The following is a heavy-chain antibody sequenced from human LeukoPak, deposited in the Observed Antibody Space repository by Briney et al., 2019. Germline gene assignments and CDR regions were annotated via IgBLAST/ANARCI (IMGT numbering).Heavy chain of an antibody. V-gene: IGHV1-18*01. CDR3: ARDHKLQVVPAATPDAFDI. D-gene: IGHD2-2*01. CDR2: IGAYNGNT. CDR1: GYTFTSYG. Sequence: ASVKVSCKASGYTFTSYGISWVRQAPGQGLEWMGWIGAYNGNTNYAQKLQGRVTMTTDTSTSTAYMELRSLRSDDTAVYYCARDHKLQVVPAATPDAFDIWGQGTMVSASS. J-gene: IGHJ3*02.